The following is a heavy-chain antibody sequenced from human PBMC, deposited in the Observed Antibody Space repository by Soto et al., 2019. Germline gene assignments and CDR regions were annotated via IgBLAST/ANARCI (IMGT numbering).Heavy chain of an antibody. D-gene: IGHD6-19*01. Sequence: VASVKVSCKASGYTFTNHGVSWVRQAPGQGLEWMGWISPNSGNTNYAQNLQGRVTMTTDTSTTTAYMELRSLRSDHTAWYYCVRTSGWYCFDFWGQGSLVTVSS. V-gene: IGHV1-18*01. CDR1: GYTFTNHG. CDR2: ISPNSGNT. J-gene: IGHJ4*02. CDR3: VRTSGWYCFDF.